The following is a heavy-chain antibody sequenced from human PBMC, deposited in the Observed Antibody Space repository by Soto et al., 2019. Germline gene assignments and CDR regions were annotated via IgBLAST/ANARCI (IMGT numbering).Heavy chain of an antibody. CDR2: LIPIFGTA. D-gene: IGHD5-12*01. CDR3: ARYRSGYDRGEWFDP. V-gene: IGHV1-69*01. Sequence: QVQLVQSGAEVKKPGSSVKVSCTASGGTFSSYAISWVRQAPGQGLEWMGGLIPIFGTANYAQKFQGRVTITADESTSTAYMELSSLRAEDTAVYYCARYRSGYDRGEWFDPWGQGTLVTVSS. J-gene: IGHJ5*02. CDR1: GGTFSSYA.